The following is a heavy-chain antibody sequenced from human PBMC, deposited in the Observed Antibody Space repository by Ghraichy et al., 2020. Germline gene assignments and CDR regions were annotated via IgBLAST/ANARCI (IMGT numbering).Heavy chain of an antibody. CDR2: INPNSGGT. V-gene: IGHV1-2*06. Sequence: ASVKVSCKASGYTFTGYYMHWVRQAPGQGLEWMGRINPNSGGTNYAQKFQGRVTMTRDTSISTAYMELSRLRSDDTAVYYCARAAAARPRVWVWWFDPWGQGTLVTVSS. CDR1: GYTFTGYY. J-gene: IGHJ5*02. CDR3: ARAAAARPRVWVWWFDP. D-gene: IGHD6-6*01.